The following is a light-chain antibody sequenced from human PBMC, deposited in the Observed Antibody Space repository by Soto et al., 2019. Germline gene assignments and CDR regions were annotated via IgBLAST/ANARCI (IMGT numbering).Light chain of an antibody. CDR3: QQRSNWPIT. V-gene: IGKV3D-20*02. CDR2: GAS. J-gene: IGKJ5*01. CDR1: QTVGSNY. Sequence: EIVLTQSPVTLSLSPGQRATLSCRASQTVGSNYLAWYQQKPGQAPRVLIHGASSRATGIPDRFNGSGSGTDFTLTISSLEPEDFAVYYCQQRSNWPITFGQGTRLEIK.